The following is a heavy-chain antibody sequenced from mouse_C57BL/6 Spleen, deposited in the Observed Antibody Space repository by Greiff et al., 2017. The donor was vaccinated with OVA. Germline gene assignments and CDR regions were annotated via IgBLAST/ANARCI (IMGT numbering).Heavy chain of an antibody. CDR2: IDPSDSYT. CDR1: GYTFTSYW. CDR3: ARAGNNHY. J-gene: IGHJ2*01. Sequence: VQLQQPGAELVKPGASVKLSCKASGYTFTSYWMQWVKQRPGQGLEWIGEIDPSDSYTNYNQKFKGKATLTVDTSSSTAYMQLSSLTSEDSAVYYCARAGNNHYWGQGTTLTVSS. D-gene: IGHD2-1*01. V-gene: IGHV1-50*01.